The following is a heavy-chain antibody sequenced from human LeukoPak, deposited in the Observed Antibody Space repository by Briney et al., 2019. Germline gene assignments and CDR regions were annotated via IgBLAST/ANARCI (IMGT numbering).Heavy chain of an antibody. V-gene: IGHV1-8*01. D-gene: IGHD3-22*01. CDR1: GYTFTSYD. Sequence: ASVKVSCKASGYTFTSYDINWVRQAPGQGLEWMGWMNPNSGNTGYAQKFQGRVTMTRNTSISTAYMELSSLRSEDTAVYYCARRSSDYYDSSGSYWGQGTLVTVSS. CDR3: ARRSSDYYDSSGSY. CDR2: MNPNSGNT. J-gene: IGHJ4*02.